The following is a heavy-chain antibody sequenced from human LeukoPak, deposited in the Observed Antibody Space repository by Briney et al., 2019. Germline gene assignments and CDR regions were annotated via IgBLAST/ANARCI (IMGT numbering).Heavy chain of an antibody. CDR3: AKLLHDYGDSPHYYGMDV. CDR1: GFILSSYW. J-gene: IGHJ6*02. D-gene: IGHD4-17*01. V-gene: IGHV3-74*01. CDR2: LNAVGRST. Sequence: PGGSLRLSCAASGFILSSYWMHWVRQVPGEGLVWVSHLNAVGRSTNYADSVEDRFTISRDNSKNTLSLQMNSLRAEDTAVYYCAKLLHDYGDSPHYYGMDVWGQGTTVTVSS.